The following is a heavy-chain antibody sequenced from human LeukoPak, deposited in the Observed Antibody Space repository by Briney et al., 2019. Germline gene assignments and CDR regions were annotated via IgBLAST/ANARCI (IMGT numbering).Heavy chain of an antibody. CDR1: GDSISSVSYY. CDR3: AKYSARNWFDP. J-gene: IGHJ5*02. D-gene: IGHD6-6*01. V-gene: IGHV4-61*02. CDR2: IYASGSTSYT. Sequence: SETLSLTCTVSGDSISSVSYYWSWIRQPAGKGLEWIGRIYASGSTSYTYFNPSLKSRVTISIDTSKNQFSLKLSSVTAADTAVYYCAKYSARNWFDPWGQGTLVTVSS.